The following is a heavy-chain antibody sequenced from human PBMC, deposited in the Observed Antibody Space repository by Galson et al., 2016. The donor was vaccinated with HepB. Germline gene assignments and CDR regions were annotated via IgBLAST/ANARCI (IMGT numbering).Heavy chain of an antibody. V-gene: IGHV3-23*01. CDR3: AKGLAERWLQLPNAGDY. CDR2: ISGSGSAT. CDR1: GFTFSAYA. J-gene: IGHJ4*02. D-gene: IGHD5-24*01. Sequence: SLRLSCAASGFTFSAYAISWVRQAPGKGPQWVAGISGSGSATYHADSVKGRFTVSRDNFKNTLYLQMNSLRVEDTAVYYCAKGLAERWLQLPNAGDYWGQGTLVTVSS.